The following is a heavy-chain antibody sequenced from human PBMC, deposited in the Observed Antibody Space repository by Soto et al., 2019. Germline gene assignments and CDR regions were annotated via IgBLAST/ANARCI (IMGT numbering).Heavy chain of an antibody. V-gene: IGHV4-30-4*02. D-gene: IGHD3-22*01. CDR1: GGSISSSSYY. CDR2: INYSGST. Sequence: PSETLSLTCTVSGGSISSSSYYWGWIRQPPGKGLEWIGRINYSGSTYYNPSLKSRVTISVDTSKNQFSLKLSSVTAADTAVYYCATQSIYDSSGYSFDYWGQGTLVTVSS. CDR3: ATQSIYDSSGYSFDY. J-gene: IGHJ4*02.